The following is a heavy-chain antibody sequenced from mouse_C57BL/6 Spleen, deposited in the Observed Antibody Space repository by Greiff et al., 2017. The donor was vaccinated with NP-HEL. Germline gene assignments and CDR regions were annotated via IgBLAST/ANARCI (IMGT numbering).Heavy chain of an antibody. D-gene: IGHD1-1*01. CDR2: IDPSDSYT. CDR1: GYTFTSYW. J-gene: IGHJ4*01. V-gene: IGHV1-59*01. CDR3: ARGGGSSLWAMDY. Sequence: QVQLQQPGAELVRPGTSVKLSCKASGYTFTSYWMHWVKQRPGQGLEWIGVIDPSDSYTHYNQKFKGKATLTVDTSSSTAYMQLSSLTSEDSAVYYCARGGGSSLWAMDYWGQGTSVTVAS.